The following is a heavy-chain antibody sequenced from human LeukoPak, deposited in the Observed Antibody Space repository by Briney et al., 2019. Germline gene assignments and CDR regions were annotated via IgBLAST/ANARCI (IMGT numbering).Heavy chain of an antibody. CDR1: GSSFRSYA. CDR3: TKMHGTGWYFFGN. V-gene: IGHV3-30*18. CDR2: ISYDGSNK. Sequence: GGSLRLSCAASGSSFRSYAMHWVRQAPGRGLEWVAAISYDGSNKYYADSLKGRFTISRDDSKNTLYLQMNSLRAEDTAVYYCTKMHGTGWYFFGNWGQGTRVTVSS. J-gene: IGHJ4*02. D-gene: IGHD6-19*01.